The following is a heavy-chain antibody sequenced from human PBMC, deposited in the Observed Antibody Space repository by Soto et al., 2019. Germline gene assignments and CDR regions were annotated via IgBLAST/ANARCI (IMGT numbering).Heavy chain of an antibody. D-gene: IGHD3-16*01. CDR2: ISATGGGT. J-gene: IGHJ4*02. Sequence: RWGSLRLSCAASGFKFINYAISCVRHSPLKGLEWVSLISATGGGTYYADSVKGRFTISRDNSHNTLYLQVHSLTAEDTAVYYCAKDRRAGGNSAFYFDFWGQGAQVTVSS. CDR1: GFKFINYA. V-gene: IGHV3-23*01. CDR3: AKDRRAGGNSAFYFDF.